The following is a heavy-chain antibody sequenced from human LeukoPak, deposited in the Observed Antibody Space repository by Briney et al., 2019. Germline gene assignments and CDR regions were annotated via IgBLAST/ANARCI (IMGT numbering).Heavy chain of an antibody. D-gene: IGHD3-10*01. CDR3: ARGPGSGSYFAWFDS. Sequence: TSETLSLTCAVYGGSFSGYYWNWNRQPPGKGLEWIGEINHTGNTLYNPSLKSRVTISGDVSNNRFSLKLTSVTAADTGVYYCARGPGSGSYFAWFDSWGQGTLVSVSS. CDR2: INHTGNT. V-gene: IGHV4-34*01. CDR1: GGSFSGYY. J-gene: IGHJ5*01.